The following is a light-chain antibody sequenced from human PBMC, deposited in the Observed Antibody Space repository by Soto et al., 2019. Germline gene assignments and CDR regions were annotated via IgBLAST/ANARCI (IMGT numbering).Light chain of an antibody. Sequence: EIVLTQSPATLSLSPGERASLSCRASQSVSNSYLAWYQQKPGQAPRLLIFGASNRPTGLPDRFSGSGSGTDCTLTISSLEREDFAVYCCQQYGTSPRTFGQGTKLEIK. CDR1: QSVSNSY. V-gene: IGKV3-20*01. J-gene: IGKJ2*01. CDR3: QQYGTSPRT. CDR2: GAS.